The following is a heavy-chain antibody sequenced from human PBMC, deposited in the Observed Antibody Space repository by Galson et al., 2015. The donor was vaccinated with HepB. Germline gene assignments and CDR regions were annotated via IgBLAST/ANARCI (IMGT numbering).Heavy chain of an antibody. Sequence: SVKVSCKASGGTFSSYAFSWVRQTPGQGLEWMGGIIPIFGRANYAQRFQGRVTITADESASTAYMELRSLRYEDTAVYYCARPFSREPKLQYFFYWSQGTLVTVSS. CDR1: GGTFSSYA. V-gene: IGHV1-69*13. CDR3: ARPFSREPKLQYFFY. J-gene: IGHJ4*02. D-gene: IGHD1-14*01. CDR2: IIPIFGRA.